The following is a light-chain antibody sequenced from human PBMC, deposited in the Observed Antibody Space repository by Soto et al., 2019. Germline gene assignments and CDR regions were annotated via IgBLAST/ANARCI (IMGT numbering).Light chain of an antibody. Sequence: QSALTQPASVSGSPGQSITISCTGTSSDVGNYNLVSWYQQHPGKAPKLMIYEGSKRPSGVSNRFSGSKSGNTASLTISGLQAEDEADYYCCSYAGSSPLEGFGGGTKLTVL. V-gene: IGLV2-23*01. CDR2: EGS. J-gene: IGLJ2*01. CDR3: CSYAGSSPLEG. CDR1: SSDVGNYNL.